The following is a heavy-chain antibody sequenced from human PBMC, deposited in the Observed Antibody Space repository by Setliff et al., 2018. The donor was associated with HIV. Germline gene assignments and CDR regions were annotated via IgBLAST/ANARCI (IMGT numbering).Heavy chain of an antibody. D-gene: IGHD3-10*01. V-gene: IGHV4-39*01. CDR2: IYYSGST. Sequence: ASETLSLTCTVSGGSISSFTHHWGVIRQPPGKGLEWIGSIYYSGSTQYNPSLKSRVTMSVDTSKDQFFLRLNSVTAADTALYYCAKLVTKARGVSWRMDYWGQGTLVTVS. CDR1: GGSISSFTHH. CDR3: AKLVTKARGVSWRMDY. J-gene: IGHJ4*02.